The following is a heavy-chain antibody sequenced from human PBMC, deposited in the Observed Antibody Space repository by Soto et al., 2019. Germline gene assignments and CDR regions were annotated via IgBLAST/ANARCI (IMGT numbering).Heavy chain of an antibody. Sequence: QVQLVQSGDEVKKPGASVKVSCRASGYTFTSYGVSWVRQAPGQGLEWMGWISAFNGQTNYIQKVQGRVTWTTEASNSKAYMELRSLRSDDTAVYYCARGGDYYYGLDVWGQGTTVTVSS. J-gene: IGHJ6*02. V-gene: IGHV1-18*01. CDR1: GYTFTSYG. D-gene: IGHD3-16*01. CDR2: ISAFNGQT. CDR3: ARGGDYYYGLDV.